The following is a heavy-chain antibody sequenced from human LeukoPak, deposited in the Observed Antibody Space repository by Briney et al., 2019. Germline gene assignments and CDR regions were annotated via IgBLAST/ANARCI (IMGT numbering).Heavy chain of an antibody. J-gene: IGHJ4*02. CDR2: IYSGGST. CDR1: GLTVSSNC. V-gene: IGHV3-53*01. CDR3: ARETYDSNSFDY. Sequence: GGSLRLSCAASGLTVSSNCMSWVRQAPGKGLEWVSFIYSGGSTYYTDSVKGRFTISRDNAKNSLYLQMNSLRAEDTAVYYCARETYDSNSFDYWGQGTLVTVSS. D-gene: IGHD3-22*01.